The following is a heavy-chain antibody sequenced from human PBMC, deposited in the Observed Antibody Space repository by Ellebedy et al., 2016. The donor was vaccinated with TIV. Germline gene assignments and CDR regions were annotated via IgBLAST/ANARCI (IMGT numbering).Heavy chain of an antibody. Sequence: ASVKVSCKASGYTFSAYLIHWVRQAPGQGLEWMGIINPSGGSTSYAQKFQGRVTMTRDTSTSTVYMELSSLRSEDTAVYYCARDPRTPRGMDVWGQGTTVTVSS. V-gene: IGHV1-46*01. D-gene: IGHD1-14*01. J-gene: IGHJ6*02. CDR1: GYTFSAYL. CDR2: INPSGGST. CDR3: ARDPRTPRGMDV.